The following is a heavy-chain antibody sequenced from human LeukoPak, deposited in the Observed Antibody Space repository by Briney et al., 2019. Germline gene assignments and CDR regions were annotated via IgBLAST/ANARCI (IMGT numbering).Heavy chain of an antibody. CDR3: AKGVRGSSGWYINSTAEYFQH. V-gene: IGHV3-23*01. J-gene: IGHJ1*01. Sequence: GGSLRLSCAASGFTFSSYAMSWVRQAPGKGLEWVSAISGSGGSTYYADSVKGRFTISRDNSKNTLYLQMNSLRAEDTAVYYCAKGVRGSSGWYINSTAEYFQHWGQGTLVTVSS. D-gene: IGHD6-19*01. CDR1: GFTFSSYA. CDR2: ISGSGGST.